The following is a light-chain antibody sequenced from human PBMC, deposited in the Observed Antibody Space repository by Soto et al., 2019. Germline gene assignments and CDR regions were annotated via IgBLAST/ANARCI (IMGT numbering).Light chain of an antibody. J-gene: IGKJ3*01. CDR3: QHYGRSPGLFT. V-gene: IGKV3-20*01. Sequence: EIVLTQSPGTLSLSPGERATLSRGASQSVSSTYLAWYQQKPGQAPRLLIYDTSNRATGIPDRFSGSGSGTDFTLTISRLEPEDFAVYYCQHYGRSPGLFTFGPGTKVDIK. CDR1: QSVSSTY. CDR2: DTS.